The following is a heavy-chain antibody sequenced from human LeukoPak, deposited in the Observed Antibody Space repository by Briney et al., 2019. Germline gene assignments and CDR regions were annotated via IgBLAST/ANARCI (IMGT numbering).Heavy chain of an antibody. J-gene: IGHJ4*02. CDR2: IYDSGNT. V-gene: IGHV4-59*12. CDR1: GGSISSYY. CDR3: AGYDFWSGSVY. Sequence: SETLSLTCTVSGGSISSYYWSWIRQPPGKGLEWIGYIYDSGNTNYNPSLKSRVTISVDTSKSQFSLKLSSVTAADTAVYYCAGYDFWSGSVYWGQGTLVTVSS. D-gene: IGHD3-3*01.